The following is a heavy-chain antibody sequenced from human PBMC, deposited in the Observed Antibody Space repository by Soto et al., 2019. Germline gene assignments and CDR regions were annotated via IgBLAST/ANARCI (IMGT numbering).Heavy chain of an antibody. CDR2: ISAYNGKT. V-gene: IGHV1-18*01. D-gene: IGHD6-19*01. Sequence: QVQLVQSGAEVKKPGASVKVSCKTSGYPFTSYGINWVRQAPGQGPEWMGWISAYNGKTSYTQKFQGRVTMTPDTSTSTAYMELRSLRSDDTAVYYCARDPLIAVTGRLHYWGQGTLVTVSS. J-gene: IGHJ4*02. CDR3: ARDPLIAVTGRLHY. CDR1: GYPFTSYG.